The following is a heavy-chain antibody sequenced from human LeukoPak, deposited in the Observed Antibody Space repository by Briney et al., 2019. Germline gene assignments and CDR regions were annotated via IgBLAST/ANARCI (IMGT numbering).Heavy chain of an antibody. CDR3: AKDPSPQQLVRWSFDY. J-gene: IGHJ4*02. V-gene: IGHV3-30*18. CDR1: GFTFSSYG. CDR2: ISYDGSNK. Sequence: GGSLRLSCAASGFTFSSYGMHWVRQAPGKGLEWVAVISYDGSNKYYADSVKGRFTISRDNSKNTLYLQMNSLRAEDTAVYYCAKDPSPQQLVRWSFDYWGQGTLVTVSS. D-gene: IGHD6-13*01.